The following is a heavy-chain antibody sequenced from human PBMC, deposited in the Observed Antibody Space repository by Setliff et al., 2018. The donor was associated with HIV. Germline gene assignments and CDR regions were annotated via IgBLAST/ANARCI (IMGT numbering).Heavy chain of an antibody. V-gene: IGHV4-34*01. CDR2: INHSGST. CDR3: ASRHSSSFGAYFQH. D-gene: IGHD6-6*01. J-gene: IGHJ1*01. CDR1: NGSFSGYY. Sequence: SETLSLTCAVYNGSFSGYYWSWIRQPPGMGLEWMGEINHSGSTNYNPSLKSRVTISVDTSKNQFSLKLTSVTAADTAVYYCASRHSSSFGAYFQHWGQGTLVTVSS.